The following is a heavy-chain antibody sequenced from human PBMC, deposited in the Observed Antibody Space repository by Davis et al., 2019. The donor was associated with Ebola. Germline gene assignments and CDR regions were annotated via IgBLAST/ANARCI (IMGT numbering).Heavy chain of an antibody. Sequence: ASVKVSCKASGYTFTSYAMHWVRQAPGQRLEWMGWINAGNGNTKYSQKFQGRVTITRDTSASTAYMELSSLRSEDTAVYYCAREAEVPAAIGPFDPWGQGTLDTVSS. CDR1: GYTFTSYA. J-gene: IGHJ5*02. D-gene: IGHD2-2*01. CDR3: AREAEVPAAIGPFDP. CDR2: INAGNGNT. V-gene: IGHV1-3*01.